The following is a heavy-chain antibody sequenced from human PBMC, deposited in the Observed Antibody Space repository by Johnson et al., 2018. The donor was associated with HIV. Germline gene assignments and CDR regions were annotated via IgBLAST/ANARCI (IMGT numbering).Heavy chain of an antibody. V-gene: IGHV3-13*01. Sequence: VQLVESGGGLVKPGGSLRLSCAASGFTFDDYTMHWVRQATGKGLEWVSAIGTAGDTYYPGSVKGRFTISRDNSKNTLYLQMNSLRAEDTAVYYGARDRAAAGPDAFDIWGKGTMVTGSS. J-gene: IGHJ3*02. D-gene: IGHD6-13*01. CDR3: ARDRAAAGPDAFDI. CDR1: GFTFDDYT. CDR2: IGTAGDT.